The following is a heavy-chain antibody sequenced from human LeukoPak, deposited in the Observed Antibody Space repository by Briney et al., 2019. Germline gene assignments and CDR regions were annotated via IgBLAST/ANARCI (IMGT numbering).Heavy chain of an antibody. J-gene: IGHJ2*01. D-gene: IGHD1-1*01. Sequence: GGSLRLSCAASGFIFSTYWMSWVRQAPGKGLEWVANIKEDGSESHYVDSVKGRFTISRDNSKNTLYLQMSSLRAEDTAVYYCAKDASNYFWYFDLWGRGTLVTVSS. CDR3: AKDASNYFWYFDL. V-gene: IGHV3-7*03. CDR1: GFIFSTYW. CDR2: IKEDGSES.